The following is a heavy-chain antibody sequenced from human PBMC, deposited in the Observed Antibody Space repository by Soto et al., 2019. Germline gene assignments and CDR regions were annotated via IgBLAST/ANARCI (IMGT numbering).Heavy chain of an antibody. Sequence: EVQVLESGGGLVQPGGSLRLSCAASGFTFSDYTMNWVRQAPGKGLEWVSSISANGGSTYYADFVKGRFTISRDNSQNTLSLQMNSLRAEDTAIYYCAKANRYCSGGTCFVFDYWGQGALVTVSS. D-gene: IGHD2-15*01. CDR1: GFTFSDYT. CDR3: AKANRYCSGGTCFVFDY. CDR2: ISANGGST. V-gene: IGHV3-23*01. J-gene: IGHJ4*02.